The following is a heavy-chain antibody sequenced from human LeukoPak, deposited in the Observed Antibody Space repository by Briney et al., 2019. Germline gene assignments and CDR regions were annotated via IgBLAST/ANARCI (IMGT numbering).Heavy chain of an antibody. Sequence: GGSLRLSCAASGFTFSSHWMSWVRQAPGRGREWVANIKQDGSEKNYVDSVKGRFTISRDNAENSLYLQMNSLRAEDTAVYYCARANWARFDYWGQGTLATVSS. CDR1: GFTFSSHW. CDR2: IKQDGSEK. D-gene: IGHD3-16*01. V-gene: IGHV3-7*03. J-gene: IGHJ4*02. CDR3: ARANWARFDY.